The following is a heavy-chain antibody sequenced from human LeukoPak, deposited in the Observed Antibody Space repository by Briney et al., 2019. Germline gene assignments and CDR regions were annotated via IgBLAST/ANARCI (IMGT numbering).Heavy chain of an antibody. D-gene: IGHD3-9*01. CDR3: ARRPRYDILTGYPYPFDY. Sequence: SETLSLTCAVYGGSFSGYYWSWIRQPPGKGLEWIGRIYTSGSTNYNPSLKSRVTISVDTSKNQFSLKLSSVTAADTAVYYCARRPRYDILTGYPYPFDYWGQGTLVTVSS. CDR1: GGSFSGYY. V-gene: IGHV4-59*10. CDR2: IYTSGST. J-gene: IGHJ4*02.